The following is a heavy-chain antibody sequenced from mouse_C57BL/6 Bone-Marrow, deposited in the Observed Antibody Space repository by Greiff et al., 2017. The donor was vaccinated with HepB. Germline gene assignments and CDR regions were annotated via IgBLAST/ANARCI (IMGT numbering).Heavy chain of an antibody. J-gene: IGHJ4*01. CDR3: ARPPDYYGSSYDAMDY. CDR1: GYTFTSYW. D-gene: IGHD1-1*01. V-gene: IGHV1-64*01. Sequence: VQLQQPGAELVKPGASVKLSCKASGYTFTSYWMHWVKQRPGQGLEWIGMIDPNSGGTKYNEKFKSKATLTVDKPSSTAYMQLSSLTSEDSAVYYCARPPDYYGSSYDAMDYWGQGTSVTVSS. CDR2: IDPNSGGT.